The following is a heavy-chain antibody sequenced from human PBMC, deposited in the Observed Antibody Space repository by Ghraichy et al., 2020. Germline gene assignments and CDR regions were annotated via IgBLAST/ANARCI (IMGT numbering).Heavy chain of an antibody. CDR1: GFTFSNYW. Sequence: GGSLRLSCAASGFTFSNYWMTWVRQAPGKGLEWVANIKQDGSEKYYVDSVRGRFIISRDNAENSLFLQMNSLRVEDTAVYYCAREEGIAARRWGQGTLVPVSS. CDR2: IKQDGSEK. CDR3: AREEGIAARR. D-gene: IGHD6-6*01. V-gene: IGHV3-7*01. J-gene: IGHJ4*02.